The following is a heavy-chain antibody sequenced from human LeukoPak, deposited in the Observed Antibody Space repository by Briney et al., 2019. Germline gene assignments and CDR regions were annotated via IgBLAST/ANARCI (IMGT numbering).Heavy chain of an antibody. D-gene: IGHD4-11*01. CDR2: IDPTSGAT. J-gene: IGHJ6*03. CDR3: AREVSWTTVTTRHYFYYYMDV. CDR1: GYSFTDFH. V-gene: IGHV1-46*01. Sequence: GASVMVSCKASGYSFTDFHVHWVRQAPGQGLEWVGIIDPTSGATTYAQKFQGRVTMTGDMSTSTVYMELSGLGSEDTAVYYCAREVSWTTVTTRHYFYYYMDVWGKGTTVTVSS.